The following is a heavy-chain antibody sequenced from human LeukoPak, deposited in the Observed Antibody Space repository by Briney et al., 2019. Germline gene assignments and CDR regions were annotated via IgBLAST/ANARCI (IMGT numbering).Heavy chain of an antibody. CDR1: GFTFSRYA. CDR3: AKDRPNYSGPGDYYKRDGDF. J-gene: IGHJ4*02. Sequence: GGSLRLSCAASGFTFSRYAMSWVRQAPGKGLEWVSSITSSGDSTYYADSGKGRFTISRDNSKNTLYLQMNSLRAEDTAVYYCAKDRPNYSGPGDYYKRDGDFWGQGTLVTVSS. CDR2: ITSSGDST. V-gene: IGHV3-23*01. D-gene: IGHD3-10*01.